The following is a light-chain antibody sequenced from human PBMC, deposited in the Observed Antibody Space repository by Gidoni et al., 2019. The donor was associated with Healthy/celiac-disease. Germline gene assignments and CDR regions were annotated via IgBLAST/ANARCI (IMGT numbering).Light chain of an antibody. CDR3: CSYAGSNTWV. CDR1: SSDVGSYNL. J-gene: IGLJ3*02. Sequence: GSPGQSITISCTGTSSDVGSYNLVSWYQQLPGKAPKLMIYEVSKRPSGISNRFSGSKSGNTASLTISGLQAEDESDYYCCSYAGSNTWVFGGGTKLTVL. V-gene: IGLV2-23*02. CDR2: EVS.